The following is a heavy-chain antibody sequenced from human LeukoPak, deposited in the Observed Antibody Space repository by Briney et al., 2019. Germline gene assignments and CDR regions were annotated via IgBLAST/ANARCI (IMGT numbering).Heavy chain of an antibody. CDR3: ARWGLYQLLAHLDY. D-gene: IGHD2-2*01. CDR2: ISSSSSYI. CDR1: GFTFSSYS. Sequence: PGGSLRLSCAASGFTFSSYSMNWVRQAPGKGLEWVASISSSSSYIYYADSVKGRFTISRDNAKNSLYLQMNSLRAEDTAVYYCARWGLYQLLAHLDYWGQGTLVTVSS. V-gene: IGHV3-21*01. J-gene: IGHJ4*02.